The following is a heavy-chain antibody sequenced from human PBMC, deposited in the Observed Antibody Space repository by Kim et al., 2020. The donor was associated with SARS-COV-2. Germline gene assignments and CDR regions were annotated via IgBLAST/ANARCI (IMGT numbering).Heavy chain of an antibody. CDR3: IKSLSGASDS. CDR1: GFTFDGST. V-gene: IGHV3-73*01. J-gene: IGHJ4*02. Sequence: GGSLRLSCAASGFTFDGSTMHWVRQASGKGLEWVGRIRTKTNNYATAYAASVKGRFTVSRDDSKSTAYLQMDSLKIEDTAVYYCIKSLSGASDSWGQGTLVTVSS. CDR2: IRTKTNNYAT. D-gene: IGHD3-3*01.